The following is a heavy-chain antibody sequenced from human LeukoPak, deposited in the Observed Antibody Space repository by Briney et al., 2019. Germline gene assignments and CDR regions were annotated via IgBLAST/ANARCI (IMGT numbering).Heavy chain of an antibody. Sequence: GSLRLSCAASGFTFSSYAMSWVRQAPGKGLEWVSAITASGGSTYYAAPVKGRFTISRDNSENTLFLQMSSLRAEDTAIYYCARCSGNSCYSKPPDYWGQGTLVTVSS. CDR3: ARCSGNSCYSKPPDY. D-gene: IGHD2-15*01. J-gene: IGHJ4*02. CDR1: GFTFSSYA. V-gene: IGHV3-23*01. CDR2: ITASGGST.